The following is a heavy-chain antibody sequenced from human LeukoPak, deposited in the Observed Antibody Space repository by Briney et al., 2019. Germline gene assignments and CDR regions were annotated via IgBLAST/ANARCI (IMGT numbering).Heavy chain of an antibody. CDR3: AKVAPPLAAAGTELFHY. Sequence: GRSLRLSCAASGFTFSNYGMHWVRQAPGKGLEWVAVILYDGSNKYNADSVKGRFTISRDNSKNTLYLQMNSLRAEDTAVYYCAKVAPPLAAAGTELFHYWGRGTLVTVSS. V-gene: IGHV3-30*18. CDR2: ILYDGSNK. D-gene: IGHD6-13*01. J-gene: IGHJ4*02. CDR1: GFTFSNYG.